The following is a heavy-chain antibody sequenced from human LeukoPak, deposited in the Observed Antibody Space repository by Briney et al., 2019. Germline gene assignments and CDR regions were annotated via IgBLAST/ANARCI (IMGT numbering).Heavy chain of an antibody. D-gene: IGHD3-10*01. Sequence: GGSLRLSCTASGFTFGDYAMNWVRQAPGKGLEWVGFITSKRYGGTTEYAASVKGRFTISRDDSRSIAYLQMNSLRTEDTAEYYCTRWSDSLRGFDSWGQGTLVTIS. CDR2: ITSKRYGGTT. CDR3: TRWSDSLRGFDS. CDR1: GFTFGDYA. V-gene: IGHV3-49*04. J-gene: IGHJ4*02.